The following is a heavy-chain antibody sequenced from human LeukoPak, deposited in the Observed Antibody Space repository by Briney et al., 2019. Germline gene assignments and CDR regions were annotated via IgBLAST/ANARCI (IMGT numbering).Heavy chain of an antibody. V-gene: IGHV3-23*01. D-gene: IGHD2-15*01. CDR2: SSGSGGST. CDR3: AKGYCSGGSCSRVGWFDP. J-gene: IGHJ5*02. Sequence: GASLRLSCAASGFTFSSHAMSWVRQAPAQGLEWVSVSSGSGGSTQYADSVMGRFTISRDNSKNTLFLQMNSLRAEDTAIYYCAKGYCSGGSCSRVGWFDPWGQGTLVTVSS. CDR1: GFTFSSHA.